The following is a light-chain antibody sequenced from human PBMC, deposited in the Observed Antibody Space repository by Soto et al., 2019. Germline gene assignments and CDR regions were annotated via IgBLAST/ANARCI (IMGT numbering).Light chain of an antibody. CDR3: SSYAGSDNPYV. J-gene: IGLJ1*01. CDR2: EVT. CDR1: SCDVGGYDY. Sequence: QSVLTQPPSASGSPGQSVTISCTGTSCDVGGYDYVSWYQQHPGKAPKLMIYEVTKRPLGVPDRFSGSKSGNTASLTVSGLQAEDEADYYCSSYAGSDNPYVFXTGTKGTVL. V-gene: IGLV2-8*01.